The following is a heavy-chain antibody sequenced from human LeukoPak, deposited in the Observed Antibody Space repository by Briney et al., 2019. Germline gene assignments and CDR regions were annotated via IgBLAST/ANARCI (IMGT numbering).Heavy chain of an antibody. CDR2: IYYSGST. Sequence: SETLSLTXTVSGGSISSSSYYWGRIRQPPGKGLEWIGSIYYSGSTYYNPSLKSRVTISVDTSKNQFSLKLSSVTAADTAVYYCARAGYCSGGSCYGGPYYYYYMDVWGKGTTVTVSS. D-gene: IGHD2-15*01. V-gene: IGHV4-39*01. CDR3: ARAGYCSGGSCYGGPYYYYYMDV. J-gene: IGHJ6*03. CDR1: GGSISSSSYY.